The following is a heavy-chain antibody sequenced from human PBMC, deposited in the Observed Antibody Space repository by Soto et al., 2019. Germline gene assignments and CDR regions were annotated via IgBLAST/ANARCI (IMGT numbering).Heavy chain of an antibody. J-gene: IGHJ6*02. CDR1: GFTFSSYW. CDR3: ERGAMVPYYYYYGMDV. V-gene: IGHV3-74*01. Sequence: EVQLVESGGGLVQPGGSLRLSCAASGFTFSSYWMHWVRQAPGKGLVWVSRINSDGSSTSYADSVKGRFTISRDNAKKTLYMQMNSLRAEDTAMYYCERGAMVPYYYYYGMDVWGQGTTVTVSS. D-gene: IGHD3-10*01. CDR2: INSDGSST.